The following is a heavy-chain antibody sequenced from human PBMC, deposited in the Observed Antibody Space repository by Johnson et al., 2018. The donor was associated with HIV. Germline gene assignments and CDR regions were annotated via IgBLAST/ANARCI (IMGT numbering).Heavy chain of an antibody. D-gene: IGHD2-15*01. J-gene: IGHJ3*02. V-gene: IGHV3-49*03. CDR3: TRVPRKGFRPDAFDI. CDR1: GFTFDDYA. Sequence: VQLVESGGGLVQPGRSLRLSCAASGFTFDDYAMSWFRQAPGKGPEWVGFIRSIDYGGTTEYAASVKDRFTISRNDSKTIAYLQMRNLKTEDTAVYYCTRVPRKGFRPDAFDIWGQGTVVTVSS. CDR2: IRSIDYGGTT.